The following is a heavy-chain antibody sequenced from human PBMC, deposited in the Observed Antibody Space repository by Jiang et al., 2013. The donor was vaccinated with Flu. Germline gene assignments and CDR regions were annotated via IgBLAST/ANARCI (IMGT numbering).Heavy chain of an antibody. CDR1: GYSFSNYS. Sequence: SGAEVKKPGASVKVSCKSSGYSFSNYSISWVRQAPGQGLEWVGWITAYNGHTIYAPKLQGRITMTTDTSTSTAYMELRSLRSDDTAIYYCAREELDAFDIWGQGTMVTVSS. CDR3: AREELDAFDI. V-gene: IGHV1-18*01. D-gene: IGHD3-10*01. CDR2: ITAYNGHT. J-gene: IGHJ3*02.